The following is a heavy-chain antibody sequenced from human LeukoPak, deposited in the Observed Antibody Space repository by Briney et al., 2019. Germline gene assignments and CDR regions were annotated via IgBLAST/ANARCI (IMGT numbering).Heavy chain of an antibody. CDR2: ISGSGYNT. J-gene: IGHJ4*02. V-gene: IGHV3-23*01. D-gene: IGHD1-26*01. Sequence: PGGSLRLSCGLSGFSFSGYGLSWVRQAPGKGLEWVSVISGSGYNTDYADSVKGRFTISRDNSGSTVYLQMNSLRAEDTAKYYCAKHSGSYFHHYFDYWGQGTLVTVSS. CDR1: GFSFSGYG. CDR3: AKHSGSYFHHYFDY.